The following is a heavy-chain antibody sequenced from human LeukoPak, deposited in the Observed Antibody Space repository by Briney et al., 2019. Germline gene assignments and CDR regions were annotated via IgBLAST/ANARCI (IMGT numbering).Heavy chain of an antibody. D-gene: IGHD3-3*01. Sequence: ASVNVSCRASGHRFTSYDISWVRQPHGQGLQWMGVISSYTGNTIYAQSFQDRVTMTTDTSTSTVYMELRSLTSDDTAVYYCARDQKSGLEVLWRYWGQGTLVTVSS. V-gene: IGHV1-18*04. CDR1: GHRFTSYD. J-gene: IGHJ4*02. CDR3: ARDQKSGLEVLWRY. CDR2: ISSYTGNT.